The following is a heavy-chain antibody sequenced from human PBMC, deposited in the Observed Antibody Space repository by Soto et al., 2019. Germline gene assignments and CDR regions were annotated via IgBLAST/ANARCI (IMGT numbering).Heavy chain of an antibody. CDR2: INPSGGST. Sequence: ASVKVSCKASGYTFTSYDMHWVRQAPGQGLEWMGIINPSGGSTSYAQKFQGRVTMTRDTSTSTVYMELSSLRSEDTAVYYCARDLEVRGDHDYYSYYGMDVWGQGTTVTVSS. D-gene: IGHD2-21*02. CDR3: ARDLEVRGDHDYYSYYGMDV. CDR1: GYTFTSYD. J-gene: IGHJ6*02. V-gene: IGHV1-46*01.